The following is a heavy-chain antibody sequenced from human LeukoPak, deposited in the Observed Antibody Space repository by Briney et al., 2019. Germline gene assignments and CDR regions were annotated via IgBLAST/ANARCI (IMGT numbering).Heavy chain of an antibody. V-gene: IGHV1-69*13. CDR2: IIPIFGTA. CDR1: GGTFSSYA. Sequence: VASVKVSCTAYGGTFSSYAISWVRQAPGQGLEWMGGIIPIFGTANYAQKFQGRVTITADESTSTAYMELSSLRSEDTAVYYCARGEAPSQQLVPEYYFDYWGQGTLVTVSS. D-gene: IGHD6-13*01. J-gene: IGHJ4*02. CDR3: ARGEAPSQQLVPEYYFDY.